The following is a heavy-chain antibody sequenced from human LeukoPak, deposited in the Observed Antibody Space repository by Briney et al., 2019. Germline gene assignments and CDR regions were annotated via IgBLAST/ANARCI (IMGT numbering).Heavy chain of an antibody. CDR1: GFTFSSYA. J-gene: IGHJ4*02. CDR3: ARRSYGGFDY. V-gene: IGHV3-30-3*01. Sequence: PGRSLRLSCAASGFTFSSYAMHWVRQAPGKGLEWVAVISYDGSNKYYADSVKGRFTISRDNSKNTLYLQMNSLGAEDTAVYYCARRSYGGFDYWGQGTLVTVSS. CDR2: ISYDGSNK. D-gene: IGHD4-23*01.